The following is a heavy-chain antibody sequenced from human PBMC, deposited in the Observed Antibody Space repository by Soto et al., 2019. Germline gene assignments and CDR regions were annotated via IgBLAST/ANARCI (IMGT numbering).Heavy chain of an antibody. J-gene: IGHJ4*02. D-gene: IGHD5-12*01. CDR2: INSGSSTI. CDR1: GFTFRSYA. Sequence: EVQLVASGGGLVQPGGSLRLSCAASGFTFRSYAMNWVRQAPGKGLEWVSYINSGSSTIYYADSAKGRFTISRDNAKNSLYLQRNSLRDEDTAVYFCVRERGYTGYDFEYWGQGALVTVSS. V-gene: IGHV3-48*02. CDR3: VRERGYTGYDFEY.